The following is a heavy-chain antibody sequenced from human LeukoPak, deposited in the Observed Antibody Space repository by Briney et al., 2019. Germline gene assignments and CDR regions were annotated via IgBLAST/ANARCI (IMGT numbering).Heavy chain of an antibody. D-gene: IGHD3-22*01. J-gene: IGHJ3*01. CDR3: AKSYDSSGYYSWAFDL. Sequence: GGSLRLSCAASGFTVSSNYMSWVRQAPGKGLEWVSVIYSGGSTYYADSVKGRFTISRDNSKNTLYPQMNNLRAEDTAVYYCAKSYDSSGYYSWAFDLWGQGTMVTVSS. CDR1: GFTVSSNY. V-gene: IGHV3-53*01. CDR2: IYSGGST.